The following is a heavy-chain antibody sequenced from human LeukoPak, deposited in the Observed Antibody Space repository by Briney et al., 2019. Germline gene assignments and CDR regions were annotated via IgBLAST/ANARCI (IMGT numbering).Heavy chain of an antibody. CDR3: ARDGSGSTGYNWFDA. CDR1: GYTFTGYY. V-gene: IGHV1-2*02. CDR2: INPNSGGT. Sequence: ASVKVSCKASGYTFTGYYMHWVRQAPGQGLEWMGWINPNSGGTNYAQKFQGRVTMTRDTSISTAYMELSRLRSDDTAVYYCARDGSGSTGYNWFDAWGQGTLVTVSS. J-gene: IGHJ5*02. D-gene: IGHD3-10*01.